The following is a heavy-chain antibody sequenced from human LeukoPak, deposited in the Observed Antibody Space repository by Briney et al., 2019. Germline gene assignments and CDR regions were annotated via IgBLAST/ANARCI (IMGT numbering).Heavy chain of an antibody. CDR2: ISAYNGNT. D-gene: IGHD3-3*01. J-gene: IGHJ4*02. CDR3: ARVGTHYDPLGYYFDY. CDR1: GYTFTRFG. V-gene: IGHV1-18*01. Sequence: ASVKVSCKASGYTFTRFGISLVRKAPGQGLGWMGLISAYNGNTNYAQKLQGRVTMTTDTSTSTAYMELRSLRSDDTAVYYCARVGTHYDPLGYYFDYWGQGTLVTVS.